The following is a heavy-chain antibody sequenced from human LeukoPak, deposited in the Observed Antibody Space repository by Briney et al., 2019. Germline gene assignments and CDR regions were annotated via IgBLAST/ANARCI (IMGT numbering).Heavy chain of an antibody. Sequence: GGSLRLSCTVSGFAFSGYAMSWVRQAPGKGPEWVSSIGARGDVTYSADSVKGRFAISRDNSKRTLFLQMNSLRAEDTAVYYCAKVHYTASFPGSFPGRNYFDSWGQGSLVTVSP. CDR1: GFAFSGYA. V-gene: IGHV3-23*01. D-gene: IGHD1-26*01. J-gene: IGHJ4*02. CDR3: AKVHYTASFPGSFPGRNYFDS. CDR2: IGARGDVT.